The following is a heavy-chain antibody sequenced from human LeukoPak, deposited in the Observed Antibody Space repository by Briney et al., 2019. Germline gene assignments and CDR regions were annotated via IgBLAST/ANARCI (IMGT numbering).Heavy chain of an antibody. CDR3: ARDYDSSGYSREYGMDV. CDR2: ISAYNGNT. V-gene: IGHV1-18*01. D-gene: IGHD3-22*01. Sequence: GASVKVSCKASGYTFTSYGISWVRQAPGQGLEWMGWISAYNGNTNYAQKLQGRVTMTTDTSTSTAYMELRSLRSDDTAVYYCARDYDSSGYSREYGMDVWGQGTTVTVSS. CDR1: GYTFTSYG. J-gene: IGHJ6*02.